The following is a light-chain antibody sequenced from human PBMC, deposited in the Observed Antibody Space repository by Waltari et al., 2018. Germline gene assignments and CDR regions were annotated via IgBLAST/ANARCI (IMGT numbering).Light chain of an antibody. V-gene: IGKV1-39*01. CDR1: QSSSDY. J-gene: IGKJ5*01. CDR3: QQSYS. Sequence: DIQMTQSPSSLSASVGDRVNITCRASQSSSDYLNWYQQKPGKAPKLLIYAASTLQSGVPSRFSGSGSGTDFALTISSLQPEDFATYYCQQSYSFGQGTRLEIK. CDR2: AAS.